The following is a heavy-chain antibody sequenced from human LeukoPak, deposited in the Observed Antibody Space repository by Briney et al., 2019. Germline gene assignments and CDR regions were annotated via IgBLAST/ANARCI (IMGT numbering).Heavy chain of an antibody. Sequence: GGSLRLSCVASGFTFSSNWMHWVRQGPGKGLVWVSRINSDGSETRHADSVKGRFTISRDNAKNTLYLQTNSLRAEDTAVYYCARAGEGLLAYSFDLWGQGTMVTVSS. CDR2: INSDGSET. CDR1: GFTFSSNW. V-gene: IGHV3-74*01. CDR3: ARAGEGLLAYSFDL. J-gene: IGHJ3*01. D-gene: IGHD1-26*01.